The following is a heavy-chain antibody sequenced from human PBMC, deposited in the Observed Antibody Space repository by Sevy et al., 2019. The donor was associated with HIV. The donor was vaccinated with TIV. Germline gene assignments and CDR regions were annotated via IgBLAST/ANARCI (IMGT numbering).Heavy chain of an antibody. CDR3: ARNPNYSDDSSGSVHDAFDI. CDR2: ISYDGTIK. D-gene: IGHD3-22*01. Sequence: GGSLRLSCAASGFTVSRYAMHWVRQAPGKGLEWVTIISYDGTIKYYAESVKGRFTISRDNSKNTLYLQMNSLSTDDTAVYYCARNPNYSDDSSGSVHDAFDIWGQGTTVTVSS. V-gene: IGHV3-30-3*01. CDR1: GFTVSRYA. J-gene: IGHJ3*02.